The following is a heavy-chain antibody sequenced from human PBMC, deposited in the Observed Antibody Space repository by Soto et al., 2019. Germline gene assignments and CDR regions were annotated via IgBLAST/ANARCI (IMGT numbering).Heavy chain of an antibody. CDR2: IYYSGST. J-gene: IGHJ2*01. CDR1: GGSISSYY. CDR3: ARVEVVAATPDWYFVL. V-gene: IGHV4-59*01. Sequence: QVQLQESGPGLVKPSETLSLTCTVSGGSISSYYWSWIRQPPGKGLEWIGYIYYSGSTNYNPSLKSRVTISVDTSKNQFSLKLSSVTAADTAVYYCARVEVVAATPDWYFVLWGRGTLVTVSS. D-gene: IGHD2-15*01.